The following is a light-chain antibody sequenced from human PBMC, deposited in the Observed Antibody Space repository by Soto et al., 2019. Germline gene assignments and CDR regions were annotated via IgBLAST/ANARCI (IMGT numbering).Light chain of an antibody. CDR3: LQYYNYPRT. CDR2: AAC. Sequence: AVQRTQSPSSLSASVGDRVTITCRASQAIRSDLGWYQMKPGKVPKLLIYAACNLQSGVPSSVTRRGYGTDFTLTISSLQPDDFSTYYCLQYYNYPRTFGHGTKVEI. V-gene: IGKV1-6*01. CDR1: QAIRSD. J-gene: IGKJ1*01.